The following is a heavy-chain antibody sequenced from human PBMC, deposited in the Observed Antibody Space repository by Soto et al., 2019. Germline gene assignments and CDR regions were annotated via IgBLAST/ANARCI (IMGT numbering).Heavy chain of an antibody. J-gene: IGHJ4*02. CDR2: IDSRGRTL. D-gene: IGHD6-6*01. V-gene: IGHV3-11*01. CDR1: GFTFSDYS. Sequence: GGTLRLSCVASGFTFSDYSMSWIRQAPGKGLEWLAFIDSRGRTLSYADSVRGRFTISRDNAENSVYLQMDSLRADDTAVYYCARQAARNYIDSWGQGNSVTVSS. CDR3: ARQAARNYIDS.